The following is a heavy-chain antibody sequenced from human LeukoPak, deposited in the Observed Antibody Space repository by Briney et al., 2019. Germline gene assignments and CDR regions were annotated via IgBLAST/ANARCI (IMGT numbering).Heavy chain of an antibody. CDR1: GFTFRNNW. CDR3: ATGVGLDN. V-gene: IGHV3-7*01. J-gene: IGHJ4*02. CDR2: IKQDGSEK. D-gene: IGHD1-26*01. Sequence: GGSLRLSCVASGFTFRNNWMNWVRQAPGKGLGWVANIKQDGSEKHYVDSVKGRFTISRDNAKNSLFLQMNNLRVEDTAVYFCATGVGLDNWGRGTLVTVSS.